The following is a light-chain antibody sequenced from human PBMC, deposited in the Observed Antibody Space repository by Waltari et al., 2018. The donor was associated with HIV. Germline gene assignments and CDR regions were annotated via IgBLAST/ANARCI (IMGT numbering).Light chain of an antibody. Sequence: QSALTQPPSASGSPGQSVTISCTGTSRDVGGYNYVSWYPQHPGKAPKFMIYEVSKRPSGVPDRFSGSKSGNTASLTVSGLQAEDEAYYYCSSYAGSSNVVFGGGTKLTVL. V-gene: IGLV2-8*01. J-gene: IGLJ2*01. CDR2: EVS. CDR3: SSYAGSSNVV. CDR1: SRDVGGYNY.